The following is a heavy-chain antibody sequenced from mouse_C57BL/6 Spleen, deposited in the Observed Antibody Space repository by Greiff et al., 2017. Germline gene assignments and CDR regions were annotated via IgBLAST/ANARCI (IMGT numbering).Heavy chain of an antibody. Sequence: EVKLVESGGDLVKPGGSLKLSCAASGFTFSSYGMSWVRQTPDKRLEWVATISSGGSYTYYPDSVKGRFTISRDNAKNTLYLQMSSLKSEDTAMYDCARLGDGYYSFDYWGQGTTLTVSS. CDR3: ARLGDGYYSFDY. CDR1: GFTFSSYG. CDR2: ISSGGSYT. V-gene: IGHV5-6*01. J-gene: IGHJ2*01. D-gene: IGHD2-3*01.